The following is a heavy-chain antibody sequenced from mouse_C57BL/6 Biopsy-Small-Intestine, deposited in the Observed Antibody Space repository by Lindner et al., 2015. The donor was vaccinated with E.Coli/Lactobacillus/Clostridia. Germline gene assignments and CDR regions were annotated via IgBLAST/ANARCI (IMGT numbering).Heavy chain of an antibody. CDR2: VNPAAGDT. V-gene: IGHV1-72*04. J-gene: IGHJ1*01. Sequence: SVKVSCKASGYVFTNYFMHWVRQVPGRGLEWMGIVNPAAGDTKVAQKLQGRLNMTRDTSTTTVYMELSSLRSEDTAVYYCAREFIAASGRYRHDYYGMDAWGQGTTVTVSS. D-gene: IGHD1-1*01. CDR3: AREFIAASGRYRHDYYGMDA. CDR1: GYVFTNYF.